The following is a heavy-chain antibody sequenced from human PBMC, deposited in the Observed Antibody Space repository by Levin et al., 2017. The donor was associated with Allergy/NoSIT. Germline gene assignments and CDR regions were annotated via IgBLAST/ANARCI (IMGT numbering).Heavy chain of an antibody. V-gene: IGHV3-74*01. D-gene: IGHD5-24*01. Sequence: PGGSLRLSCAASGFTFSTYWMHWVRQAPGKGLVWVSRINSDGSSRSYADSVKGRFTISRDNAKNTVYLQMNGLRAEDTALYYCTRGRGMDTTTLNNWFDPWGQGTLVTVSS. CDR3: TRGRGMDTTTLNNWFDP. CDR2: INSDGSSR. CDR1: GFTFSTYW. J-gene: IGHJ5*02.